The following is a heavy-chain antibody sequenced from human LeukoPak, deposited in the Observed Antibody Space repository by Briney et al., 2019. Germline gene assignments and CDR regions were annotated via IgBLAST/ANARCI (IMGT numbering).Heavy chain of an antibody. J-gene: IGHJ4*02. CDR1: GLAFSAYK. Sequence: GGSLRLSCAASGLAFSAYKMHWVRRAPRKGLVWVSRISTDGYTTDYADFVQGRFTASRDNTKNTWSLEMNSLRAEDTAVYYCVVGGSPGYWGQGTLVTVSS. V-gene: IGHV3-74*01. CDR2: ISTDGYTT. CDR3: VVGGSPGY. D-gene: IGHD2-15*01.